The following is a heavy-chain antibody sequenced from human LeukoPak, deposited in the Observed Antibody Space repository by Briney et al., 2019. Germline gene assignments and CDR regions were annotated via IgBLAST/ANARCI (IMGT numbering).Heavy chain of an antibody. CDR3: ARVLKAAAGFDY. D-gene: IGHD6-13*01. CDR1: GFTFSSYA. V-gene: IGHV3-21*01. J-gene: IGHJ4*02. Sequence: PGGSLRLSCAASGFTFSSYAMHWVRQAPGKGLEWVSSISSSSYIYYADSVKGRFTISRDDAKNSLYLQMNSLRAEDTAVYYCARVLKAAAGFDYWGQGTLVTVSS. CDR2: ISSSSYI.